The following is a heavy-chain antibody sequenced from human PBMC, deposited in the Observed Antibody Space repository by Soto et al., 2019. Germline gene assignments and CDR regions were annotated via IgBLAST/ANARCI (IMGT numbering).Heavy chain of an antibody. V-gene: IGHV1-69*06. CDR3: AGAGCSGGSCPFHY. CDR1: GGTFSSYA. CDR2: LIPIFGTA. Sequence: SVKVSCKASGGTFSSYAISWVRPASGQGLEWMGGLIPIFGTANYAQKFQGRVTITAGKSTSTAYMELSSLRSGDTAVYYCAGAGCSGGSCPFHYCGQGTLVTVSS. J-gene: IGHJ4*02. D-gene: IGHD2-15*01.